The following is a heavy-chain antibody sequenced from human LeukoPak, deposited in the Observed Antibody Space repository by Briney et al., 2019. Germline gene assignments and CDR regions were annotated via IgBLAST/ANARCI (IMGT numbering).Heavy chain of an antibody. CDR1: GFSLSSYGVG. D-gene: IGHD3-22*01. CDR2: IYWDDAK. CDR3: ARMNSSGPIDY. J-gene: IGHJ4*02. V-gene: IGHV2-5*02. Sequence: SGPTLVNPTQTLTLTCTFSGFSLSSYGVGVGWIRQPPGKAPEWLALIYWDDAKRYSPSLQSRLTITKASSKNRVVFTMTDMDPVDTATFYCARMNSSGPIDYWGQGTLVTVPS.